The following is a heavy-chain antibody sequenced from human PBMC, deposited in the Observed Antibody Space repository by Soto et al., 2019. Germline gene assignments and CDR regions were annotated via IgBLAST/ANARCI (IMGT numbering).Heavy chain of an antibody. Sequence: ASVKVSCKASGYTFTSYYMHWVRQAPGQGLEWMGIINPSGGSTSYAQKFQGRVTMTRDTSTSTVYMELSSLRSEDTAVYYCARGDVLRYFDWLSSFDYCGQGTPVTVSS. CDR2: INPSGGST. D-gene: IGHD3-9*01. V-gene: IGHV1-46*01. J-gene: IGHJ4*02. CDR3: ARGDVLRYFDWLSSFDY. CDR1: GYTFTSYY.